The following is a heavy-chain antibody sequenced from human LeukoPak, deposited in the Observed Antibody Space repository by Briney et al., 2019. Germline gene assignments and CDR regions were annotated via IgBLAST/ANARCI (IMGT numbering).Heavy chain of an antibody. J-gene: IGHJ5*02. CDR3: ARGTDFWTRWFDP. CDR2: INHSGST. V-gene: IGHV4-34*01. Sequence: SETLSLTCAVYGGSFSGYYWSWIRQPPGKGLEWIGEINHSGSTSYNPSLKSRVTISVDTSKNQFSLKLSSVTAADTAVYYCARGTDFWTRWFDPWGQGTLVTVSS. D-gene: IGHD3/OR15-3a*01. CDR1: GGSFSGYY.